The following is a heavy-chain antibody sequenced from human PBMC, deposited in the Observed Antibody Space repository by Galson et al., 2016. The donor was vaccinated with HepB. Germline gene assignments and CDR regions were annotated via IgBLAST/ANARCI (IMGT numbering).Heavy chain of an antibody. CDR3: ARDKSFYYYGMDV. V-gene: IGHV3-30*19. CDR2: ISYHGSDK. CDR1: GFTFSRYG. J-gene: IGHJ6*02. Sequence: SLRLSCAASGFTFSRYGMHWVRQAPGKGLEWVAAISYHGSDKYCADSVKGRVTISRDNSNNTLYLQMTSLSPEDTAVYYCARDKSFYYYGMDVWGQGTPVTVSS.